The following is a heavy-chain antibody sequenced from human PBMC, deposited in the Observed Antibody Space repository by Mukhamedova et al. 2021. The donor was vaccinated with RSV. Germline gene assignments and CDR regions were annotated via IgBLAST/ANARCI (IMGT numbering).Heavy chain of an antibody. J-gene: IGHJ4*02. CDR2: IKQDGSEK. D-gene: IGHD3-22*01. CDR3: ATSYYDSSGHQGDY. Sequence: GLEWVANIKQDGSEKYYVDSVKGRFTISRDNAKNSLYLQMNSLRAEDTAVYYCATSYYDSSGHQGDYWGQGTLVTVSS. V-gene: IGHV3-7*01.